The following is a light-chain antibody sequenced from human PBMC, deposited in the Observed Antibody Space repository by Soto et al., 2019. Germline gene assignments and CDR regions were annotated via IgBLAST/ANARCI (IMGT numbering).Light chain of an antibody. V-gene: IGLV2-14*01. J-gene: IGLJ2*01. CDR2: EVA. CDR1: SSDVGGYNY. Sequence: QSALTQPASVSGSPGQSITISCTGTSSDVGGYNYVSWYQQHPGTAPKLIIYEVAKRPSGVSARFSGSQSGDTASLTISGLQAADEAYYYCCSRLFGGGTKLTVL. CDR3: CSRL.